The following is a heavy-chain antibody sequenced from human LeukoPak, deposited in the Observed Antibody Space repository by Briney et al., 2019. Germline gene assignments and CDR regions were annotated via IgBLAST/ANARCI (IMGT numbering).Heavy chain of an antibody. CDR1: GYTFTGYY. Sequence: AASVKVSCKASGYTFTGYYMHWVRQAPGQGLEWMGRINPNNGATNYAQKLQGRVTITGDTSISTAYMELSSLRSDDTAVYYCTRESGSYHGNDYWGQGTLVTVSS. CDR3: TRESGSYHGNDY. V-gene: IGHV1-2*06. CDR2: INPNNGAT. D-gene: IGHD1-26*01. J-gene: IGHJ4*02.